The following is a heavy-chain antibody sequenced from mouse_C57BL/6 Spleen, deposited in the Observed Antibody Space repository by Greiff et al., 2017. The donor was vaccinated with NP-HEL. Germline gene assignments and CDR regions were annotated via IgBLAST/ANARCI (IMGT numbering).Heavy chain of an antibody. CDR2: IYPGDGDT. V-gene: IGHV1-82*01. D-gene: IGHD2-14*01. Sequence: QVQLQQSGPELVKPGASVKISCKASGYAFSSSWMNWVKQRPGKGLEWIGRIYPGDGDTNYNGKFKGKATLTADKSSSTAYMQLSSLTAEDSAVYFLARYAFDYRGQGTTLTVSS. CDR1: GYAFSSSW. J-gene: IGHJ2*01. CDR3: ARYAFDY.